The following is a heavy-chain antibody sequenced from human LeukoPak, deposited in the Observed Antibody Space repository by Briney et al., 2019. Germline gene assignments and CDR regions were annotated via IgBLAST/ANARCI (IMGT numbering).Heavy chain of an antibody. CDR3: ARDQEYSDSSGYYYFDY. CDR1: GFTFSSYW. CDR2: IKQDGSEK. J-gene: IGHJ4*02. Sequence: PGGSLRLSCAASGFTFSSYWMSWVRQAPGKGLEWVANIKQDGSEKYYVDSVKGRFTISRDNAKNSLYLQMNSLRAEDTAVYYCARDQEYSDSSGYYYFDYWGQGTLVTVSS. D-gene: IGHD3-22*01. V-gene: IGHV3-7*01.